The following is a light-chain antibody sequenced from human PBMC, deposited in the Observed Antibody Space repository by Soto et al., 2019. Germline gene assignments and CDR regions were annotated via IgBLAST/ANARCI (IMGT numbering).Light chain of an antibody. CDR3: QWYGSLPTWR. Sequence: TRSPRIITKNPRETTNISSRASQSVSGDYLARYQQKPGQAPRLLIYAASPRATGIPDRFSGSGSGTDFTLTIRTLEPEDSAVYSRQWYGSLPTWRVGHETMVDIK. J-gene: IGKJ1*01. CDR1: QSVSGDY. V-gene: IGKV3-20*01. CDR2: AAS.